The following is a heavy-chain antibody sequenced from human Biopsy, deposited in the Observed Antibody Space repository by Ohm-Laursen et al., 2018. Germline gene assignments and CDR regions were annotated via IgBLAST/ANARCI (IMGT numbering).Heavy chain of an antibody. D-gene: IGHD2/OR15-2a*01. CDR2: VYYSGTT. CDR3: TRATNSTGWPYYYFYGMDI. CDR1: GRPIRRDC. V-gene: IGHV4-59*12. Sequence: PSQTLSLPRTFSGRPIRRDCSRWIPQPPGKGLVWIWYVYYSGTTSNNPSLRSRVTISVDPSMNQNSLSLQSVTASDTAIYYRTRATNSTGWPYYYFYGMDIWGQGTTVTVSS. J-gene: IGHJ6*02.